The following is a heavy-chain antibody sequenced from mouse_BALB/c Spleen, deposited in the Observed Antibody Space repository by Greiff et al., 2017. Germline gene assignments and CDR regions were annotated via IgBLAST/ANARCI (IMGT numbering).Heavy chain of an antibody. V-gene: IGHV5-6-4*01. J-gene: IGHJ1*01. CDR3: TRDRGYFDV. Sequence: EVQLVESGGGLVKPGGSLKLSCAASGFTFSSYTMSWVRQTPEKRLEWVATISSGGSYTYYPDSVKGRFTISRDNAKNTLYLQMSSLKSEDTAMYYCTRDRGYFDVWGAGTTVTVSS. CDR1: GFTFSSYT. CDR2: ISSGGSYT.